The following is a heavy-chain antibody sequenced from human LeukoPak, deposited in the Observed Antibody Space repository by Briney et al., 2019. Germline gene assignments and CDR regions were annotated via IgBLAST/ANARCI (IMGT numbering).Heavy chain of an antibody. CDR2: ISAYNGNT. D-gene: IGHD3-22*01. CDR1: GYTFTSHG. J-gene: IGHJ4*02. Sequence: ASVKVSCKASGYTFTSHGISWVRQAPGQGLEWMGWISAYNGNTNYAQKLQGRVTVTTDTSTSTAYMELRSLRSDDTAVYYCARVETYYYDSSGYYLIWGQGTLVTVSS. V-gene: IGHV1-18*01. CDR3: ARVETYYYDSSGYYLI.